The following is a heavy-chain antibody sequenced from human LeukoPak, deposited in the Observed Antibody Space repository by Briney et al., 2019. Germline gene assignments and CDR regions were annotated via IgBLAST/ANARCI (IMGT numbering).Heavy chain of an antibody. V-gene: IGHV3-30-3*01. D-gene: IGHD1-7*01. CDR2: ISYDGNNK. CDR1: GFTFSSYS. J-gene: IGHJ4*02. CDR3: ARGITGTTVY. Sequence: GGSLRLSCAASGFTFSSYSMHWVRQAPGKGLEWVAVISYDGNNKYHADSVEGRFTVSRDNSKNTLYLHMNSLRAEDTAVYYCARGITGTTVYWGQGTLVTVSS.